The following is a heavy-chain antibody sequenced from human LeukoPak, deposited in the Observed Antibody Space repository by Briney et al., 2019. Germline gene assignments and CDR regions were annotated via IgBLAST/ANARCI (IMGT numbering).Heavy chain of an antibody. CDR3: ARGRWLPRGVDY. CDR1: GGSFSGYY. J-gene: IGHJ4*02. D-gene: IGHD5-12*01. V-gene: IGHV4-34*01. Sequence: SEALSLTCAVYGGSFSGYYWSWIRQPPGKGLEWIGEINHSGSTNYNPSLKSRVTISVDTSKNQFSLKLSSVTAADTAVYYCARGRWLPRGVDYWGQGTLVTVSS. CDR2: INHSGST.